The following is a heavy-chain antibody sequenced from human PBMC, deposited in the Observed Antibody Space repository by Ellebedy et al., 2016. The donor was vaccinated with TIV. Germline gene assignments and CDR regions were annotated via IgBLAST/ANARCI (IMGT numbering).Heavy chain of an antibody. CDR2: MNPNSGNT. J-gene: IGHJ6*03. CDR1: GYTFPSYD. V-gene: IGHV1-8*01. Sequence: ASVKVSCXASGYTFPSYDINWVRQATGQGLEWMGWMNPNSGNTGYAQKFQGRVTMTRNTSISTAYMELSSLRSEDTAVYYCARSVAGTGRYYYYYMDVWGKGTTVTVSS. CDR3: ARSVAGTGRYYYYYMDV. D-gene: IGHD6-19*01.